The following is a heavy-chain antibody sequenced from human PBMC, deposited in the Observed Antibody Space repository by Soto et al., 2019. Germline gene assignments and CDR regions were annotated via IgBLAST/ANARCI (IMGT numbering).Heavy chain of an antibody. Sequence: QVQLVQSAAEGRRPGASAKVSCRTSGYAFSTYLMHWVRQAPGQGLEWMGVLNPTAGRTSYSPKFQGRVPMTSDGSACRADMELTGLSSDDKDVYYCSSDLRGGLTAVTPAYWGQGTLVTVSS. D-gene: IGHD2-15*01. J-gene: IGHJ4*02. V-gene: IGHV1-46*01. CDR2: LNPTAGRT. CDR1: GYAFSTYL. CDR3: SSDLRGGLTAVTPAY.